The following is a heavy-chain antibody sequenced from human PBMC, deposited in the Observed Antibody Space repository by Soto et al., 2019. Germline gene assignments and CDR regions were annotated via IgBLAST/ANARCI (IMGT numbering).Heavy chain of an antibody. Sequence: PGESLKISCKGSGYSFTSNWIGWVRQMPGKGLEWMGIIYPGDSDTRYSPAFQGQVTISADKSISTAYLQWSSLKASDTAMYYCARRLSPSYYSYGMEIWDQGTTVNVSS. V-gene: IGHV5-51*01. CDR2: IYPGDSDT. CDR1: GYSFTSNW. J-gene: IGHJ6*02. CDR3: ARRLSPSYYSYGMEI.